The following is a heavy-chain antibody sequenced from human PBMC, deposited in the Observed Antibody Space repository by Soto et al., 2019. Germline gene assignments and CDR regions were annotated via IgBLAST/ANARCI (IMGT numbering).Heavy chain of an antibody. D-gene: IGHD6-13*01. CDR2: ISAYNGNT. CDR1: GYTFTSYG. V-gene: IGHV1-18*01. Sequence: QVQLVQSGAEVKKPGASVKVSCKASGYTFTSYGISWVRQAPGQGLEWMGWISAYNGNTNYAQKLQGRVTITTDTSTSTAYMERRSLRSDDTAVYYCARTPGYSSSWPPPKDWGQGTMVTVSS. J-gene: IGHJ3*01. CDR3: ARTPGYSSSWPPPKD.